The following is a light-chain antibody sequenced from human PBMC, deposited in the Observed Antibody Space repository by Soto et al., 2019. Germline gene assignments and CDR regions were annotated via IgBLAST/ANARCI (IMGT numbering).Light chain of an antibody. CDR3: SSYAGFNKYL. V-gene: IGLV1-40*01. CDR1: SSNIGAGFD. CDR2: GNN. J-gene: IGLJ1*01. Sequence: QSVLTQPPSVSGAPGQRVTISCTGSSSNIGAGFDVHWYQQLPGTAPKLLIYGNNNRPSGVPDRFSGSKSGTSASLAITGLQAEDEADYYCSSYAGFNKYLFGTGTKVTVL.